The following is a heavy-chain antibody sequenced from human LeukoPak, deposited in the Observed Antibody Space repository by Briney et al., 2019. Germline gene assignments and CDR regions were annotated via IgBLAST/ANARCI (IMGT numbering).Heavy chain of an antibody. J-gene: IGHJ4*02. Sequence: GGSLRLSCAASGFTFSSYAMHWVRQAPGKGLEWVAVIWYDGSNKYYADSVKGRFTISRDNSKNTLYLQMNSLRAEDTAVYYCARGVPLTAMVPFDYWGQGTLVTVSS. CDR1: GFTFSSYA. D-gene: IGHD5-18*01. CDR3: ARGVPLTAMVPFDY. V-gene: IGHV3-33*08. CDR2: IWYDGSNK.